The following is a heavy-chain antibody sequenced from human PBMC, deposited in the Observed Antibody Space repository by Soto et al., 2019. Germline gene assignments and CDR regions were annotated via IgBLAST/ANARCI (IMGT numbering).Heavy chain of an antibody. D-gene: IGHD1-7*01. J-gene: IGHJ4*02. Sequence: RLSRAASGFPFYEYAIHWVPQTPGKGLEWVSGISWNSGSIGYADSVKGRFTISRDNAKNSLYLQMNSLRAEDTALYYCAKDINWKYVSTYFDSWGQGTLVTVSS. CDR3: AKDINWKYVSTYFDS. V-gene: IGHV3-9*01. CDR2: ISWNSGSI. CDR1: GFPFYEYA.